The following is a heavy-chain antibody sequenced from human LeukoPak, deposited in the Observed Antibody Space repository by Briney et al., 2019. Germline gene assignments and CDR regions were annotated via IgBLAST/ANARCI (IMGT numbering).Heavy chain of an antibody. CDR1: GFTVSSNY. CDR3: ALNYHGSGSHDY. J-gene: IGHJ4*02. V-gene: IGHV3-53*01. Sequence: GGSLRLSXAASGFTVSSNYMSWVRQAPGKGLEWVSVIYSGGSTYYADSVKGRFTISRDNSKSTLYLQMNSLRAEDTAVYYCALNYHGSGSHDYWGQGTLVTVSS. CDR2: IYSGGST. D-gene: IGHD3-10*01.